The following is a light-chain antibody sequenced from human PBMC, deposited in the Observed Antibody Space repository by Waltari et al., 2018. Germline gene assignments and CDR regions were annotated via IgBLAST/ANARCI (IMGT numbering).Light chain of an antibody. CDR2: DVS. J-gene: IGLJ1*01. CDR3: SSYTSSKTYV. Sequence: QSALTQPASVSGSPGQSITISCTGTSSDIGRYNYVSWYQQYPGKAPKLMIHDVSARPSGVSNRFSGSKFGNTASLTVSGLQSEDEADYYCSSYTSSKTYVFGTGTKVTVL. V-gene: IGLV2-14*03. CDR1: SSDIGRYNY.